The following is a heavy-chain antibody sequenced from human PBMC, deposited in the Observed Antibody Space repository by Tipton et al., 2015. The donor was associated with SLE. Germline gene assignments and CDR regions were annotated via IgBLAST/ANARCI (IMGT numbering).Heavy chain of an antibody. J-gene: IGHJ2*01. CDR2: VFYAGSA. D-gene: IGHD1-26*01. CDR3: AKADGVVGGQVPYWYFDL. CDR1: GGSMNNYY. Sequence: TLSLTCTVSGGSMNNYYWGWIRQPPGKGLEWIGYVFYAGSANYNPSLGSRVTISVNLSKNQFSLMLTSVTAADTAVYYCAKADGVVGGQVPYWYFDLWGRGTLVTVSS. V-gene: IGHV4-59*08.